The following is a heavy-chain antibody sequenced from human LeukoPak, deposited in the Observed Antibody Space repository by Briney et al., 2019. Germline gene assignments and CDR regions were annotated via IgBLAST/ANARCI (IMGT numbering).Heavy chain of an antibody. CDR3: VRERPRQTQQMVAEDC. V-gene: IGHV1-18*01. Sequence: GASVKVACKASGYTFSHYGFSWVRQAPGQGLEWMAWISAYSGNTDYAQKFQGRVTVTTDTSTTTAYMELRSLRSDDTGVYYCVRERPRQTQQMVAEDCWGQGTLVIVSS. CDR1: GYTFSHYG. CDR2: ISAYSGNT. J-gene: IGHJ4*02. D-gene: IGHD6-13*01.